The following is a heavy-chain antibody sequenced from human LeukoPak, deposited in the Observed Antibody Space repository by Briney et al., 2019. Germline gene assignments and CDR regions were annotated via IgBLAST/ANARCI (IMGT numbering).Heavy chain of an antibody. Sequence: SVKVSCKASGGTFSSYAISWVRQAPGQGLEWMGGIIPIFGTANYAQKFQGRVTITTDESTSTAYMELSSLRSEDTAVYYCARGGYSYGHLTYYYYMDVWGKGTTVTVSS. V-gene: IGHV1-69*05. CDR3: ARGGYSYGHLTYYYYMDV. CDR2: IIPIFGTA. D-gene: IGHD5-18*01. J-gene: IGHJ6*03. CDR1: GGTFSSYA.